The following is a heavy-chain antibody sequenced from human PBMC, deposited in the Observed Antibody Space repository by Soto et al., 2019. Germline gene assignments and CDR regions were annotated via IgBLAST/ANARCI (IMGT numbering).Heavy chain of an antibody. CDR2: ISPDNGNT. CDR3: ARALGYSGYAGMDV. V-gene: IGHV1-18*01. Sequence: QVQLVQSGGEVKKPGASVKVSCKASGYTFTIYGINWVRQAPGQGLGWMGWISPDNGNTNYAQKLQGRVTMTTDTATSKAYMELRSLRSDDTAVYYCARALGYSGYAGMDVWGQGTTVTVSS. D-gene: IGHD5-12*01. CDR1: GYTFTIYG. J-gene: IGHJ6*02.